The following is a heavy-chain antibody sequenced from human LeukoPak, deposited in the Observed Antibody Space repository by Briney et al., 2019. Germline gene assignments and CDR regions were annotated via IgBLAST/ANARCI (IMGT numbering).Heavy chain of an antibody. CDR3: ARDRVGLPSGWFDP. D-gene: IGHD1-26*01. Sequence: ASVKVSCKASGYTFTSYGITWVRQAPGQGLEWMGWISAYNGNTNYARKLQGRVTMTTDTSTSTAYMELRSLRSDDTAVYYCARDRVGLPSGWFDPWGQGTLVTVSS. J-gene: IGHJ5*02. V-gene: IGHV1-18*01. CDR2: ISAYNGNT. CDR1: GYTFTSYG.